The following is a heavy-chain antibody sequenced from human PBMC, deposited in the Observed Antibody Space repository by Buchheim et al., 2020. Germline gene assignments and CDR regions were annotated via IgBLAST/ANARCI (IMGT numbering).Heavy chain of an antibody. CDR3: ATQRRDGYNFWDY. CDR1: GDSITSSSHY. CDR2: ILYNGNT. D-gene: IGHD5-24*01. Sequence: QLQLQESGPGLVKPSETLSLTCSVSGDSITSSSHYWGWIRQPPGKGLEWIGSILYNGNTYYNTSLKSRVTVFVDTSKNQFSLKLSSVTAADTAVYYCATQRRDGYNFWDYWGQGTL. J-gene: IGHJ4*02. V-gene: IGHV4-39*01.